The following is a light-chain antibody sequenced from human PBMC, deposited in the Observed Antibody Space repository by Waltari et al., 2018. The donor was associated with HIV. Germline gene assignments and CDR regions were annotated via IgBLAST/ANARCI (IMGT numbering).Light chain of an antibody. CDR3: QQYNSFPYT. CDR2: KAS. CDR1: QSIRSW. V-gene: IGKV1-5*03. J-gene: IGKJ2*01. Sequence: DIQMTQSPSTLSASVGDRVTITCRASQSIRSWLAWYQQKPGKAPKHLIYKASSLESGVPSMFSGSGSGTEFTLSISSLQPDDFASYYCQQYNSFPYTFGQGTKLEIK.